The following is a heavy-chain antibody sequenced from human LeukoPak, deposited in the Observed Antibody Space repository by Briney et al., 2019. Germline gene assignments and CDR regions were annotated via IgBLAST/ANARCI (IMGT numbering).Heavy chain of an antibody. CDR3: ARDLDSSSWYDY. D-gene: IGHD6-13*01. Sequence: GGSLRLSCAASGFTFSSYSMNWVPQAPGKGLEWLSSISSSSSYIYYADSVKGRFTISRDNAKNSLYLQMNSLRAEDTAVYYCARDLDSSSWYDYWGQGTLVTGSS. J-gene: IGHJ4*02. CDR1: GFTFSSYS. V-gene: IGHV3-21*01. CDR2: ISSSSSYI.